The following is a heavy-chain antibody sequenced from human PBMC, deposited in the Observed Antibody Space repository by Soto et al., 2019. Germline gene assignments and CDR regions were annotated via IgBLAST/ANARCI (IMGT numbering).Heavy chain of an antibody. Sequence: EVQLVESGGGLVQPGGSLRLSCAASGFTFSSYWMHWVRQVPGKGLVWVSRIKIDGSITSYADSVRGRFTISRDNAKNTLYLQMNRLRAEDTAVYYCARVRNGDWYFDYWGQGTLVTVSS. D-gene: IGHD2-21*02. V-gene: IGHV3-74*01. CDR1: GFTFSSYW. J-gene: IGHJ4*02. CDR2: IKIDGSIT. CDR3: ARVRNGDWYFDY.